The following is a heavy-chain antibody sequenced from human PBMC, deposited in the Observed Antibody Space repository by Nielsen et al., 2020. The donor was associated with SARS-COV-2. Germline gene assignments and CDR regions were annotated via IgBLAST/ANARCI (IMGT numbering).Heavy chain of an antibody. D-gene: IGHD3-10*01. CDR2: ISYDGSNK. CDR3: AKVDTMVRGVTTYGMDV. V-gene: IGHV3-30*18. CDR1: GFTFSSYG. Sequence: GESLKISCAASGFTFSSYGMHWVRQAPGKGLEWVAVISYDGSNKYYADSVKGRFTISRDNSKNTLYLQMNSLRAEDTAVYYCAKVDTMVRGVTTYGMDVWGQGTTVTVSS. J-gene: IGHJ6*02.